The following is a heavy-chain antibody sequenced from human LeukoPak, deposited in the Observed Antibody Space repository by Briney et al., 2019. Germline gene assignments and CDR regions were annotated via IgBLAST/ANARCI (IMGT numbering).Heavy chain of an antibody. CDR1: GFTFSSYS. Sequence: SGGSLRLSCAASGFTFSSYSMNWVRQAPGKGLEWVSSISSSSSYIYYADSVKGRFTTSRDNAKNSLYLQMNSLRAEDTAVYYCARPKYYYDSSGYSHFDYWGQGTLVTVSS. J-gene: IGHJ4*02. D-gene: IGHD3-22*01. V-gene: IGHV3-21*01. CDR2: ISSSSSYI. CDR3: ARPKYYYDSSGYSHFDY.